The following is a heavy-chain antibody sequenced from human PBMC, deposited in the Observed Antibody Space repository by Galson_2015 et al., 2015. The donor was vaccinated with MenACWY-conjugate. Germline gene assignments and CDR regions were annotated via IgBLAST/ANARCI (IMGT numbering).Heavy chain of an antibody. V-gene: IGHV6-1*01. J-gene: IGHJ5*02. CDR3: VRGYWSGGACQVGFDP. CDR2: TYYRSKWYS. Sequence: CAISGDSVSSDSAAWNWFRQSPSRGLEWLGRTYYRSKWYSEYALSVRSRIRVSPDTSNNRFSLQLNSLTLEDTAVYYCVRGYWSGGACQVGFDPWGQGTVVTVSS. D-gene: IGHD2-15*01. CDR1: GDSVSSDSAA.